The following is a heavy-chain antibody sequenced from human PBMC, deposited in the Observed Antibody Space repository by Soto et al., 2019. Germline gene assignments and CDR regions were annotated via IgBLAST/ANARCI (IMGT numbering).Heavy chain of an antibody. V-gene: IGHV4-39*01. CDR2: IYYSGST. CDR3: ARPTVYDILTGYYNIYAFDI. CDR1: GGSISSSSYY. D-gene: IGHD3-9*01. J-gene: IGHJ3*02. Sequence: SETLSLTCTVSGGSISSSSYYWGWIRQPPGKGLEWIGSIYYSGSTYYNPSLKSRVTISVDTSKNQFALKLSSVTAADTAVYYCARPTVYDILTGYYNIYAFDIWGQGTMVTVSS.